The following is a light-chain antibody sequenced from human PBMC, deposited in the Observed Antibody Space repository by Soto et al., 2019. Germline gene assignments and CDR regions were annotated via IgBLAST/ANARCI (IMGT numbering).Light chain of an antibody. J-gene: IGKJ1*01. Sequence: EIVLTQSPGTLSLSPGERATLSCRASQSLNARYLAWYQVKPGQAPRLLFYGASSRATGIPDRFIGSGSGTDFTLTITGLEPEDFAVYYCQQFHISRTCGQGTKVEI. CDR2: GAS. CDR3: QQFHISRT. CDR1: QSLNARY. V-gene: IGKV3-20*01.